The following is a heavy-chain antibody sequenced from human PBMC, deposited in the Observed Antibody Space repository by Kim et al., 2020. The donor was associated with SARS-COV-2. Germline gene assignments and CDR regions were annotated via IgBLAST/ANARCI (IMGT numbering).Heavy chain of an antibody. D-gene: IGHD3-22*01. CDR2: IYYSGST. CDR1: GGSISSSSYY. J-gene: IGHJ3*02. CDR3: ARRNMIVVVKDAFDI. Sequence: SETLSLTCTVSGGSISSSSYYWGWIRQPPGKGLEWIGSIYYSGSTYYNPSLKSRVTISVDTSKNQFSLKLSSVTAADTAVYYCARRNMIVVVKDAFDIWGQGTMVTVSS. V-gene: IGHV4-39*01.